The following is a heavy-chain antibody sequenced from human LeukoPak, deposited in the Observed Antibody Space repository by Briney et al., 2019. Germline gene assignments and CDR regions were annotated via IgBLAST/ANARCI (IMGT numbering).Heavy chain of an antibody. CDR3: VHRTSVPSVDH. Sequence: SGPTLVKPTQTLTLTCNFSGFSLNTNAVVVGWVRQPPGRALEWLTLIYGNDDKRYSPSLESRLTITKDTSKNQVVLTMTDMDYVDTATYYCVHRTSVPSVDHWGQGTLVTVSS. CDR1: GFSLNTNAVV. D-gene: IGHD4-17*01. CDR2: IYGNDDK. J-gene: IGHJ4*02. V-gene: IGHV2-5*01.